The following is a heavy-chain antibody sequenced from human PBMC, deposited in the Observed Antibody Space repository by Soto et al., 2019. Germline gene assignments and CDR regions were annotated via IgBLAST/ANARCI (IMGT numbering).Heavy chain of an antibody. Sequence: GASVKVSCKVSGYTLTELSMHWVRQAPGKGLEWMGGFDPSGGSTSYAQKFQGRVTMTRDTSTSTVYMELSSLRSEDTAVYYCASLTGTFDYWGQGTLVTVSS. CDR2: FDPSGGST. V-gene: IGHV1-24*01. D-gene: IGHD1-20*01. CDR1: GYTLTELS. J-gene: IGHJ4*02. CDR3: ASLTGTFDY.